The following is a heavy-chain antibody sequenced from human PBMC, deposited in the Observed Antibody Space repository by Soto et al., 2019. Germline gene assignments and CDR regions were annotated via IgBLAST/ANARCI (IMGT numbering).Heavy chain of an antibody. J-gene: IGHJ6*02. V-gene: IGHV5-51*01. CDR1: GYSFTSYW. D-gene: IGHD3-22*01. CDR2: IYPGDSDT. Sequence: LGESLKISCKGSGYSFTSYWIGWVRQMPGKGLEWMGIIYPGDSDTRYSPSFQGQVTISADKSISTAYLQWSSLKASDTAMYYCARHAVVSYYDSSGYYYEDYYYGMDVWGQGTTVTVSS. CDR3: ARHAVVSYYDSSGYYYEDYYYGMDV.